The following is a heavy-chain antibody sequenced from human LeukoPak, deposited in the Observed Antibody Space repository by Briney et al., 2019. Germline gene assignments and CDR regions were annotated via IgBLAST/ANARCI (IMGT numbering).Heavy chain of an antibody. Sequence: PGGSLRLSCAASGFTFSNCNMNWVRQSPGKGLERVSAISSGSSYIYYADSVKGRFTISRDNAKNSLYLQMNSLRDEDTAVYYCARGLSLGYCSGGSCYPPDCWGQGTLVTVSS. J-gene: IGHJ4*02. D-gene: IGHD2-15*01. CDR1: GFTFSNCN. CDR3: ARGLSLGYCSGGSCYPPDC. CDR2: ISSGSSYI. V-gene: IGHV3-21*01.